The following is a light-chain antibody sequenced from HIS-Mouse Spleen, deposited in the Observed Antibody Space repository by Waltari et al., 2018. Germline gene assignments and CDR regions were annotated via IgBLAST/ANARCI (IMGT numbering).Light chain of an antibody. Sequence: QSVLTQPPSASGTPGQRVTISCSGSSSNIGSNTVNWYQQLHGPAPKLLIYSNNQRPSGVPDRFSGSKSGTSASLAISGLQSEDEADYYCAAWDDSLNGYVFGTGTKVTVL. CDR3: AAWDDSLNGYV. CDR1: SSNIGSNT. CDR2: SNN. V-gene: IGLV1-44*01. J-gene: IGLJ1*01.